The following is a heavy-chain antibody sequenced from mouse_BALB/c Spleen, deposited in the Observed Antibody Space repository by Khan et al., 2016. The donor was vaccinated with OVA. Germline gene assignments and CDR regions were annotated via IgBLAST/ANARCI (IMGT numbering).Heavy chain of an antibody. CDR1: GFSLTSYG. J-gene: IGHJ2*01. CDR2: IWAGGST. D-gene: IGHD1-3*01. V-gene: IGHV2-9*02. Sequence: VQLQESGPGLVAPSQSLSITCTVSGFSLTSYGVHWVRQPPGKGLEWLGVIWAGGSTHYNSALMSRLSISKDNTKSQGFVKMNSLQTDDTAMYYCARLEDIWGQGTTLTVSS. CDR3: ARLEDI.